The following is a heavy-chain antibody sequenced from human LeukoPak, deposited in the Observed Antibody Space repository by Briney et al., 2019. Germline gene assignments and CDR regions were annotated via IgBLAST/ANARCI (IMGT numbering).Heavy chain of an antibody. D-gene: IGHD3-10*01. J-gene: IGHJ3*02. CDR1: GYTFTSYA. V-gene: IGHV1-69*13. Sequence: SVKVSCKASGYTFTSYAISWVRQAPGQGLEWMGGIIPIFGTANYAQKFQGRVTITADESTSTAYMELSSLRSEDTAVYYCARDFYTSRSEGAFDIWGQGTMVTVSS. CDR3: ARDFYTSRSEGAFDI. CDR2: IIPIFGTA.